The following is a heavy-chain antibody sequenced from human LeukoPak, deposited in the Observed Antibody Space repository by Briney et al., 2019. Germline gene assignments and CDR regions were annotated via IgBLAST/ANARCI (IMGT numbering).Heavy chain of an antibody. Sequence: PGGSLRLSCAASGLTFSSQWTHWVRQAPGKGLGWVSRITNDGSSTTYADSVKGRFTISRDNAKNSLYLQMNSLRDEDTAVYYCARDTHYYDTLTGLYDYWGQGTLVTVSS. CDR2: ITNDGSST. D-gene: IGHD3-9*01. V-gene: IGHV3-74*01. CDR3: ARDTHYYDTLTGLYDY. CDR1: GLTFSSQW. J-gene: IGHJ4*02.